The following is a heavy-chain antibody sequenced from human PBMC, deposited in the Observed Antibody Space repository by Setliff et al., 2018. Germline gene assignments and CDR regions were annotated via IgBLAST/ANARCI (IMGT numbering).Heavy chain of an antibody. V-gene: IGHV3-73*01. CDR1: GFTFSAHY. CDR2: IRSKADSYAT. J-gene: IGHJ4*02. Sequence: GGSLRLSCAASGFTFSAHYMDWLRQAPGKGLEWVGRIRSKADSYATAYAASVKARFIISRDDSKNTAYLQVNSLKTEDTAVYYCAITMTTGVDFFDYWGQGTLVTVSS. CDR3: AITMTTGVDFFDY. D-gene: IGHD4-17*01.